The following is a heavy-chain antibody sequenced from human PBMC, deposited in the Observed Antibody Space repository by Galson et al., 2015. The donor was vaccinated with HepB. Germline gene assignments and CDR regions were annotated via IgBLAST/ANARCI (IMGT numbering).Heavy chain of an antibody. D-gene: IGHD5-18*01. CDR2: IHYSGTT. CDR1: GASLGSGGHF. V-gene: IGHV4-31*03. Sequence: QVRLQESGPGLVKPLQTLSVTCTISGASLGSGGHFWTWIRQHPGKGLAWIGYIHYSGTTYYNPSLTGRLTISEDKSKRQFSLNLSSVTAADTAIYYCARGSDYNYGSFDYWGQGTLVTVSS. CDR3: ARGSDYNYGSFDY. J-gene: IGHJ4*02.